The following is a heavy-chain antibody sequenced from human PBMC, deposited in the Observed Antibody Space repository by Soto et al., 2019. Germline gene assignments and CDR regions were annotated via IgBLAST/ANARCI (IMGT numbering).Heavy chain of an antibody. D-gene: IGHD3-10*01. Sequence: DSVKGRFTISRDNAKNSLFLQMNSLRADDTAVYYCARDRSYYEHWRQGTLVVVSS. CDR3: ARDRSYYEH. V-gene: IGHV3-7*01. J-gene: IGHJ4*02.